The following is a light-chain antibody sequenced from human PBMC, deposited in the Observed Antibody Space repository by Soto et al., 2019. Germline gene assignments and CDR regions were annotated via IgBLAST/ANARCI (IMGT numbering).Light chain of an antibody. V-gene: IGKV1D-12*01. Sequence: DIQMTQSPSSVSASVGDRATITCRASQGISTWLAWYQQKPGKAPKLLIYAASRLQSGVPSRFSGSGSGTDFTHTIPSLQPEDFATYYCQETNKFPTFGQGTRLEIK. CDR2: AAS. CDR3: QETNKFPT. J-gene: IGKJ5*01. CDR1: QGISTW.